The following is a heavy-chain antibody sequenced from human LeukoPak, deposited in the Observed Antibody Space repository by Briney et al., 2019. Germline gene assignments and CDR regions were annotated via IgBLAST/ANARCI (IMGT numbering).Heavy chain of an antibody. CDR2: ISYDGSNK. Sequence: GGSLRLSCAASGFTFSSYGMHWVRQAPGKGLEWVAVISYDGSNKYYADSVKGRFTISRDNSKNTLYLQMNSLRAEDTAVYYCAISSQTVTLGPLDYWGRGTLVTVSS. V-gene: IGHV3-30*03. CDR1: GFTFSSYG. CDR3: AISSQTVTLGPLDY. D-gene: IGHD4-17*01. J-gene: IGHJ4*02.